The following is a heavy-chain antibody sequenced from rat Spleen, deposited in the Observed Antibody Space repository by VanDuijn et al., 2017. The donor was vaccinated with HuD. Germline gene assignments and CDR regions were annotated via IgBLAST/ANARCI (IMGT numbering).Heavy chain of an antibody. CDR3: TWDYYDATYYYRFTY. Sequence: EVQLVETGGSLVQPGKSLKLTCATSGFTFSYAWMHWIRQSPEKQLEWVAQIKAKSNNYATYYAESVKGRFTIPRDDSKSSVYLQMNNLKEEDTAIYYCTWDYYDATYYYRFTYWGQGTLVTVSS. CDR2: IKAKSNNYAT. CDR1: GFTFSYAW. J-gene: IGHJ3*01. V-gene: IGHV6-8*01. D-gene: IGHD1-12*02.